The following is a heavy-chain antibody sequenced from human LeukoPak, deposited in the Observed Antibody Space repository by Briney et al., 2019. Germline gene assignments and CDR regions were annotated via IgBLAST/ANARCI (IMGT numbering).Heavy chain of an antibody. CDR3: ASPITMAGTMEY. CDR1: GFTFSSYG. CDR2: IRYDGSNK. V-gene: IGHV3-30*02. D-gene: IGHD6-19*01. J-gene: IGHJ4*02. Sequence: PGGSLRLSCAASGFTFSSYGMHWVRQAPGKGLEWVAFIRYDGSNKYYADSVKGRFTISRDNSKNTLYLQMNSLRAEDTAVYYCASPITMAGTMEYWGQGTLVTVSS.